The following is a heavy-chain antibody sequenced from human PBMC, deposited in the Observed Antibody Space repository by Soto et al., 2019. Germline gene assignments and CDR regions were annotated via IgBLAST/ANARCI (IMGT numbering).Heavy chain of an antibody. CDR1: GFTFSSYS. Sequence: GGSLSLSCAGSGFTFSSYSMNWVRQAPGKGLEWVSSISSSSGYIYYADSVRGRFTISRDNAKNSQYLQMNSMRAEDTAVYYCAICTKMAARPCRNAPDIWGQGTMVTVS. CDR3: AICTKMAARPCRNAPDI. V-gene: IGHV3-21*01. D-gene: IGHD6-6*01. CDR2: ISSSSGYI. J-gene: IGHJ3*02.